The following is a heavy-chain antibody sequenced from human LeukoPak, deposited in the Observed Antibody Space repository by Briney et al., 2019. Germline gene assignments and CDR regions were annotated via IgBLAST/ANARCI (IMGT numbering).Heavy chain of an antibody. CDR3: ARDRSPEHYYDSSHWDYYYGMDV. CDR1: GGSISNCY. V-gene: IGHV4-59*01. D-gene: IGHD3-22*01. CDR2: IYYSGST. Sequence: SETLSLTCTVSGGSISNCYWSWTRQPPGKGLEWIGYIYYSGSTNYNPSLKSRVTISVDTSKNQFSLKLSSVTAADTAVYYCARDRSPEHYYDSSHWDYYYGMDVWGQGTTVTVSS. J-gene: IGHJ6*02.